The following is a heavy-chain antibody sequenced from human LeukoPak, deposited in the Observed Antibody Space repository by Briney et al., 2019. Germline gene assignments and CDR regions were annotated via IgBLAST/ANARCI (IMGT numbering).Heavy chain of an antibody. Sequence: GASVKVSCKASGYTFTGYYMHWVRQAPGQGLEWMGRINPNSGGTNYAQKFQGRVTMTRDTSISTAYMELSRLRSDDTAVYYCARGRGEYYDFWSGYLQIDYWGQGTLVTVSS. CDR3: ARGRGEYYDFWSGYLQIDY. V-gene: IGHV1-2*06. J-gene: IGHJ4*02. CDR2: INPNSGGT. D-gene: IGHD3-3*01. CDR1: GYTFTGYY.